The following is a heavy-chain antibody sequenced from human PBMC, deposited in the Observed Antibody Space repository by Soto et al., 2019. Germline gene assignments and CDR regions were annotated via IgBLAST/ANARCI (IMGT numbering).Heavy chain of an antibody. J-gene: IGHJ6*02. D-gene: IGHD2-15*01. CDR1: GFTFSSYG. CDR2: ISYDGSNK. V-gene: IGHV3-30*18. Sequence: GGSLRLSCAASGFTFSSYGMHWVRQAPGKGLEWVAVISYDGSNKYYADSVKGRFTISRDNSKNTLYLQMNSLGAEDTAVYYCAKAESVVAATLSRWYYYYGMDVWGQGTTVTVSS. CDR3: AKAESVVAATLSRWYYYYGMDV.